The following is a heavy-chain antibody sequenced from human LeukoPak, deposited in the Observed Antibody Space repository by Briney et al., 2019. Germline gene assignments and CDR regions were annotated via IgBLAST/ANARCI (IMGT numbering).Heavy chain of an antibody. CDR2: INHSGST. D-gene: IGHD6-19*01. J-gene: IGHJ6*04. V-gene: IGHV4-34*01. CDR1: GGSFSGYY. CDR3: ARGLAVAGRYYYYGMDV. Sequence: SETLSLTCAVYGGSFSGYYWSWIRQPPGKGLEWIGEINHSGSTNYNPSLNSRVTISVDTSKNQFSLKLSSVTAADTAVYYCARGLAVAGRYYYYGMDVWGKGTTVTVSS.